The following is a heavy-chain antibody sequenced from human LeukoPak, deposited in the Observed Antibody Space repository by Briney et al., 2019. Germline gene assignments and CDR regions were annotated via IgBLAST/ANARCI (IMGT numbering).Heavy chain of an antibody. D-gene: IGHD5-18*01. CDR2: IRSKAYGGTT. J-gene: IGHJ6*03. V-gene: IGHV3-49*04. CDR1: GFTFGDYA. CDR3: TRDLIGGYSYGYIRYMDV. Sequence: GGSLRVSCTASGFTFGDYAMSWVRQAPGKGLEWVGFIRSKAYGGTTEYAASVKGRFTISRDDSKSIAYLQMNSLKTEDTAVYYCTRDLIGGYSYGYIRYMDVWGKGTTVTVSS.